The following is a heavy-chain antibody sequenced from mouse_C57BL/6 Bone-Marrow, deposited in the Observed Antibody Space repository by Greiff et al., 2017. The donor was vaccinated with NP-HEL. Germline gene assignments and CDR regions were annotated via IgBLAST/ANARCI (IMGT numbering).Heavy chain of an antibody. Sequence: QVQLQQSGAELARPGASVKLSCKASGYTFTSYGISWVKQRTGQGLEWIGEIYPRSGNTYYNEKFKGKATLTADKSSSTAYMELRSLTSEDSAVYFGARTYGSSYRFAYWGQGTLVTVSA. V-gene: IGHV1-81*01. CDR2: IYPRSGNT. CDR1: GYTFTSYG. J-gene: IGHJ3*01. CDR3: ARTYGSSYRFAY. D-gene: IGHD1-1*01.